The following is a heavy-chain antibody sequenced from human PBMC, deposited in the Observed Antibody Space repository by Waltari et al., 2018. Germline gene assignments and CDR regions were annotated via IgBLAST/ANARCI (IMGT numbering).Heavy chain of an antibody. V-gene: IGHV3-33*01. CDR3: AVDSSGSLDY. Sequence: QVQLVESGGGVVQPGRSLRLSCAASGFTFSSYGMHWVRQGPGKGLGWVEVKWDDGSNKYNADSVKGRLNISRDNSKNTLYLQMNSLRAEDTAVYYCAVDSSGSLDYWGQGTLVTVSS. CDR2: KWDDGSNK. D-gene: IGHD3-22*01. CDR1: GFTFSSYG. J-gene: IGHJ4*02.